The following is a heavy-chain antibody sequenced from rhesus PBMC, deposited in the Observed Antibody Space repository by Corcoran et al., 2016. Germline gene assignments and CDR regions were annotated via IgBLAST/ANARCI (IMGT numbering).Heavy chain of an antibody. CDR3: ARDFYGSVDY. CDR1: DTPFSDNY. Sequence: EVQLVESGGGLAQPGGSLRLSCAASDTPFSDNYMAWVRQAPGKGLEGVGRIKNKVNAYMTEYAASVKGRFTISRDDSKKTVFLQMSSLKIEDTAMYYCARDFYGSVDYWGQGVWVTVSP. V-gene: IGHV3-38*01. J-gene: IGHJ4*01. CDR2: IKNKVNAYMT. D-gene: IGHD4-29*01.